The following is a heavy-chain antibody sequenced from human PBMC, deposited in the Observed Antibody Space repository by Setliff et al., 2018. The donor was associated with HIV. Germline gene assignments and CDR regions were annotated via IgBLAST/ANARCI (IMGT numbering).Heavy chain of an antibody. J-gene: IGHJ4*02. CDR3: ARYNWNPLGYRFDY. V-gene: IGHV3-33*01. CDR2: IWYDGNKK. CDR1: GFAFSTFA. D-gene: IGHD1-20*01. Sequence: GGSLRLSCTASGFAFSTFAMHWVRQAPGKGLEWVAVIWYDGNKKDYGDSVKGRFTISRDNSKDTLYLQMSSLRADATAVYYCARYNWNPLGYRFDYWGQGTLVTVSS.